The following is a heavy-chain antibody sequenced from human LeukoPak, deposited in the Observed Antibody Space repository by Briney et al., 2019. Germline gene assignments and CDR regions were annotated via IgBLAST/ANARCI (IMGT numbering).Heavy chain of an antibody. V-gene: IGHV3-33*01. CDR3: ARETGIIGRDSRVDY. CDR2: IRYDGSEK. D-gene: IGHD1-14*01. CDR1: GFTFSRHG. Sequence: WGSLRLSCAASGFTFSRHGKHWVRHAPGQGLEWVAIIRYDGSEKYYADSVEGRFTISKDNSRDTLYLEMDSLRVDDTAVYYCARETGIIGRDSRVDYWGQGALVTVSS. J-gene: IGHJ4*02.